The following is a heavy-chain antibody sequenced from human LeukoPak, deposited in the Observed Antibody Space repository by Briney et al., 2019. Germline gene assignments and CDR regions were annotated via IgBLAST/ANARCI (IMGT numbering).Heavy chain of an antibody. CDR2: ISSNGGST. CDR1: GFTFSSYA. V-gene: IGHV3-64*01. J-gene: IGHJ4*02. D-gene: IGHD6-13*01. Sequence: GGSLRLSCAASGFTFSSYAMHWVRQAPGKGLEYVSAISSNGGSTYYANSVKGRFTISRDNSKNTLYLQMGSLRAEDMAVYYCARVLDSAAGLDYWGQGTLVTVSS. CDR3: ARVLDSAAGLDY.